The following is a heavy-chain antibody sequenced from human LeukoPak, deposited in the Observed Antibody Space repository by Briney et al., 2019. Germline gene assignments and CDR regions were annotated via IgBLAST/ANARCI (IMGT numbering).Heavy chain of an antibody. D-gene: IGHD4-17*01. J-gene: IGHJ6*02. V-gene: IGHV3-33*08. Sequence: PGGSLRLSCAASGFTFSSYSMNWVRQAPGKGLEWVAVIWYDGSNKYYADSVKGRFTISRDNSKNTLYLQMNSLRAEDTAVYYCARDDYGDYRFPRFDPWGQGTTVTVSS. CDR3: ARDDYGDYRFPRFDP. CDR2: IWYDGSNK. CDR1: GFTFSSYS.